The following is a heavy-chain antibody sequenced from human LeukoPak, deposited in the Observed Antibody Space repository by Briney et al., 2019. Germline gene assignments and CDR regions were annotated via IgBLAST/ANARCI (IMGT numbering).Heavy chain of an antibody. CDR1: GYTFTSYA. D-gene: IGHD4-23*01. Sequence: ASVKVSCKASGYTFTSYALHWVRQAPGQRPEWMEWINAGKGNTKYSQKFQGRVTITRDTSASTAYMEVSSLRSEDTAVYHCARTQGVYYGGNSGAFDIWGQGTVVTVSS. CDR2: INAGKGNT. J-gene: IGHJ3*02. V-gene: IGHV1-3*01. CDR3: ARTQGVYYGGNSGAFDI.